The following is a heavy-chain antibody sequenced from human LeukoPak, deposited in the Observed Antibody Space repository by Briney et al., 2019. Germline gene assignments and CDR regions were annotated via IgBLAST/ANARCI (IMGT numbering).Heavy chain of an antibody. Sequence: SETLSLTCTVSGGSISNYYWTWIRQPPGKGLEWIGFISYSGNTNYNPSLQSRVTISLDTSKNKFSLKLISVTAADTAVYYCARGVGSGYTDYWGQGALVTVSS. CDR3: ARGVGSGYTDY. V-gene: IGHV4-59*01. CDR2: ISYSGNT. CDR1: GGSISNYY. J-gene: IGHJ4*02. D-gene: IGHD3-22*01.